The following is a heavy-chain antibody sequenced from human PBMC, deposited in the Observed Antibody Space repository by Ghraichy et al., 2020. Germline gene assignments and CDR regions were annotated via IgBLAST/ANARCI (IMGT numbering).Heavy chain of an antibody. D-gene: IGHD1/OR15-1a*01. CDR3: TRALTILDD. CDR1: GFTVSNSY. Sequence: GGSLRLSCAASGFTVSNSYMTWVRQAPGMGLQWVAVIYRGGGTFYADSVKGRFTISRDNAKNTLYLQMNNMRVEDTAVYFCTRALTILDDWGQGTLVSVSS. CDR2: IYRGGGT. J-gene: IGHJ4*02. V-gene: IGHV3-66*01.